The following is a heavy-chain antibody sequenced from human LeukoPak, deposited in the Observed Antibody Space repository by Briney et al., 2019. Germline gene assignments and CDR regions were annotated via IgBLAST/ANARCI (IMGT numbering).Heavy chain of an antibody. CDR1: GYTLTGYY. J-gene: IGHJ6*02. V-gene: IGHV1-2*02. D-gene: IGHD3-10*01. CDR3: ARGGRYYGPGSSYYYYGMDV. Sequence: ASVKVSCKASGYTLTGYYMHWVRQAPGQGLEWMGWINPNSGGTNYAQKFQGRVTMARDTSISTAYMELSRLRSDDTAVYYCARGGRYYGPGSSYYYYGMDVWGQGTTVTVSS. CDR2: INPNSGGT.